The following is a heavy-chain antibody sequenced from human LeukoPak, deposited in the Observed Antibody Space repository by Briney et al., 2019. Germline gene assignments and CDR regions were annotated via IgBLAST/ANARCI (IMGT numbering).Heavy chain of an antibody. CDR2: ISGSGGST. J-gene: IGHJ5*02. CDR1: GFTFSSYA. V-gene: IGHV3-23*01. Sequence: PGGSLRLSCAACGFTFSSYAMSWVRQAPGKGLEWVSAISGSGGSTYYADSVKGRFTISRDNSKNTLYLQMHSLRAEDPAVYYCAKDRETYCSSTSCYWDWFDPWGQGTLVTVSS. CDR3: AKDRETYCSSTSCYWDWFDP. D-gene: IGHD2-2*01.